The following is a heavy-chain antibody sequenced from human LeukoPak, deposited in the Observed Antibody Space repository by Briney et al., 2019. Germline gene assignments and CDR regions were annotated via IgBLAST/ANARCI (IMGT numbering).Heavy chain of an antibody. D-gene: IGHD4-11*01. V-gene: IGHV1-18*01. CDR1: GYTFTGYG. J-gene: IGHJ2*01. Sequence: ASVKVSCKASGYTFTGYGISWVRQAPGQGLEWMGWISAYNGNTKYAQKLQGRVTMTTDTSTSTAYMELRSLRSDDTAVYYCARGRTTVTAQRYFDLWGRGTLVTVSS. CDR2: ISAYNGNT. CDR3: ARGRTTVTAQRYFDL.